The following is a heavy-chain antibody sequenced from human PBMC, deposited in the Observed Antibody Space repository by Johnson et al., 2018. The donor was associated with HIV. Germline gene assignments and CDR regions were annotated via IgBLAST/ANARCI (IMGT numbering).Heavy chain of an antibody. D-gene: IGHD4-23*01. CDR2: IYSGGST. V-gene: IGHV3-66*02. Sequence: VQLVESGGGLVQPGGSLRLSCAASGFTFSSYAMSWVRQAPGKGLEWVSVIYSGGSTYYADSVKGRFTISRDNSKNTLYLQMNSLRPEDTAVYYCARDPPYGGNPSAFDVWGQGTMVTVSS. CDR1: GFTFSSYA. J-gene: IGHJ3*01. CDR3: ARDPPYGGNPSAFDV.